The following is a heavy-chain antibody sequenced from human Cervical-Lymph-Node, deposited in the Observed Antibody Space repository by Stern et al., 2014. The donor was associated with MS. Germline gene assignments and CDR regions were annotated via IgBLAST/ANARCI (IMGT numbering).Heavy chain of an antibody. D-gene: IGHD6-19*01. J-gene: IGHJ5*02. Sequence: VQLVESGAEVKKPGASVKVSCKASGYTFTSYGISWVRQAPGQGLEWMGWISAYNGKPNYAQKLQGRVTMTTDTSTSTAYMELRSLRSDDTAVYYCAREEEWAGIRYWFDPWGQGTLVPVSS. CDR1: GYTFTSYG. CDR3: AREEEWAGIRYWFDP. CDR2: ISAYNGKP. V-gene: IGHV1-18*01.